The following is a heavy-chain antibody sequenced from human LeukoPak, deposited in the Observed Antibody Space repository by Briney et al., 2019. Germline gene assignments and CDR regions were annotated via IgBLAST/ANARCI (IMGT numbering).Heavy chain of an antibody. J-gene: IGHJ1*01. CDR2: IYYSGST. CDR1: GGSISSYY. Sequence: PSETLSLTCTVSGGSISSYYWGWIRQPPGKGLEWIGSIYYSGSTYYNPSLKSRVTISVDTSKNQFSLKLSSVTAADTAVYYCARVETTVVTVEYFQHWGQGTLVTVSS. V-gene: IGHV4-39*07. CDR3: ARVETTVVTVEYFQH. D-gene: IGHD4-23*01.